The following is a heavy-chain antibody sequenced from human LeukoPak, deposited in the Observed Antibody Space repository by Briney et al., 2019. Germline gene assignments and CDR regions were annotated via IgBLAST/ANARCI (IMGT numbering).Heavy chain of an antibody. CDR2: IYYSGTT. D-gene: IGHD1-1*01. CDR3: VARNGDYSYMDV. J-gene: IGHJ6*03. CDR1: GGSIINRSYY. V-gene: IGHV4-39*01. Sequence: PSETLSLTCTVSGGSIINRSYYWDWIRQPPGKGLKWIGSIYYSGTTYYNPSLKRRVTISVDASKNQFSLKLSSVTAADTAVYYCVARNGDYSYMDVWGKGTTVTVSS.